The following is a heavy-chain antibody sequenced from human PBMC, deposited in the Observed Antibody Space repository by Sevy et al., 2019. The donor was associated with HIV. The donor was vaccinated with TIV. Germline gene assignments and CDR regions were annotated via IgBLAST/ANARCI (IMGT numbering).Heavy chain of an antibody. CDR2: INPNSGGT. CDR1: GYTFAGYY. V-gene: IGHV1-2*02. Sequence: ASVKVSCKVFGYTFAGYYVHWVRQAPGQGLEWMGWINPNSGGTNYAQRSQGRVTMTRDTSISTVYMELSNLKSDDTAEYYCASGEYGDYVRIDYWGQGTLVTVSS. CDR3: ASGEYGDYVRIDY. D-gene: IGHD4-17*01. J-gene: IGHJ4*02.